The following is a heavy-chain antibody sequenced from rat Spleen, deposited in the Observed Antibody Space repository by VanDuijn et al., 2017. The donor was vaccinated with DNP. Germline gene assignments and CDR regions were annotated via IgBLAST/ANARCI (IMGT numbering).Heavy chain of an antibody. CDR2: IWNSGGT. Sequence: QVQLKESGPGLVQPSQTLSLTCTVAGFSLTEYNVHWVRQPPGKGLEWMGVIWNSGGTRYDSTLKSRLTITKDTSKSQVFLKMNSLQTEDTATYYCATQLPGSAGWYFDFWGPGTMVTVSS. J-gene: IGHJ1*01. V-gene: IGHV2-41*01. D-gene: IGHD1-4*01. CDR1: GFSLTEYN. CDR3: ATQLPGSAGWYFDF.